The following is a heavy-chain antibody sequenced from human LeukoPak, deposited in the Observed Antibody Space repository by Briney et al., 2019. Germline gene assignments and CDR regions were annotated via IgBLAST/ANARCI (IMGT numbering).Heavy chain of an antibody. V-gene: IGHV4-39*01. CDR3: AILTIFAYWFDP. J-gene: IGHJ5*02. D-gene: IGHD3-3*01. CDR1: GGSISSSSYY. CDR2: IYYSGST. Sequence: SKPLSLTCPVPGGSISSSSYYWAWIRQPPGKGLEWIGSIYYSGSTSHNPSLNSRVTISVDTSKNQFSLKLSSETAADTAVYYCAILTIFAYWFDPWGQGTLVTVSS.